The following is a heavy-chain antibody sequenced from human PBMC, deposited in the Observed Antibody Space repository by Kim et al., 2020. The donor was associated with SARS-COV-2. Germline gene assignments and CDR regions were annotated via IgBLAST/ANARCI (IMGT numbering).Heavy chain of an antibody. CDR2: IYSGGST. J-gene: IGHJ4*02. D-gene: IGHD6-19*01. CDR1: GFTVSSNY. Sequence: GGSLRLSCAASGFTVSSNYMSWVRQAPGKGLEWVSVIYSGGSTYYADSVKGRFTISRDNSKNTLYLQMNSLRAEDTAVYYCARDNLMYSSGWYEGYWGQGTLVTVSS. CDR3: ARDNLMYSSGWYEGY. V-gene: IGHV3-53*01.